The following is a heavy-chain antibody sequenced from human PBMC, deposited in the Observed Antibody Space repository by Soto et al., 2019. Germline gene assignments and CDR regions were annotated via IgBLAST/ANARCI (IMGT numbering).Heavy chain of an antibody. V-gene: IGHV1-69*13. D-gene: IGHD1-26*01. CDR3: ARGIVGATLGPAFDY. CDR2: IIPIFGTA. J-gene: IGHJ4*02. Sequence: SVKVSCKASGGTFSSYAISWVRQAPGQGLEWMGGIIPIFGTANYAQKFQGRVTITADESTSTAYMELSSLRSEDTAVYYCARGIVGATLGPAFDYWGQGTLVTVSS. CDR1: GGTFSSYA.